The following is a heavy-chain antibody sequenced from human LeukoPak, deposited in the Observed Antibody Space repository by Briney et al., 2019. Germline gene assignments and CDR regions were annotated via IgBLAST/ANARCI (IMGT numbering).Heavy chain of an antibody. V-gene: IGHV3-21*01. Sequence: GGSLRLSCAASGFTFRAFGMTWVRQAPGKGLEWVSSITSSSTYTFYADSVKGRFTISRDNAKNSVYLQMNSLRAEDTAVYYCARDKARAFDIWGQGTMVTVSS. CDR1: GFTFRAFG. CDR3: ARDKARAFDI. J-gene: IGHJ3*02. D-gene: IGHD6-6*01. CDR2: ITSSSTYT.